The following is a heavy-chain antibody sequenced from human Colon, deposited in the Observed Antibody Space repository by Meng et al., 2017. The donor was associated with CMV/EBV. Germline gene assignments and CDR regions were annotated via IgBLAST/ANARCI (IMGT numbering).Heavy chain of an antibody. Sequence: GESLKISCVASGFTFSNHWMSWVRRAPGEGLEWVASIKQDGSETSYVDSVKGRFTISRDNGKNSLFLHMNSLRAEDTAVYYCARAVYFPLYHFNSWGQGTLVTVSS. J-gene: IGHJ4*02. CDR2: IKQDGSET. CDR1: GFTFSNHW. D-gene: IGHD2-8*01. V-gene: IGHV3-7*01. CDR3: ARAVYFPLYHFNS.